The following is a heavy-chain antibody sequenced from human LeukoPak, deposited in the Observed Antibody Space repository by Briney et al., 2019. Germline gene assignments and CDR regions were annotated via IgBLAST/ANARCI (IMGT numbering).Heavy chain of an antibody. V-gene: IGHV3-43*01. Sequence: PGGSLRLSCSASGFTFAEYSMHWVRQAPGKGLEWVSVINRNGGAIQYADSVKGRFIISRDSSKNSLYLQMNSLRTEDTALYYCTKEHSSGWPTIDCWGQGTLVTVSS. CDR2: INRNGGAI. CDR1: GFTFAEYS. CDR3: TKEHSSGWPTIDC. J-gene: IGHJ4*02. D-gene: IGHD6-19*01.